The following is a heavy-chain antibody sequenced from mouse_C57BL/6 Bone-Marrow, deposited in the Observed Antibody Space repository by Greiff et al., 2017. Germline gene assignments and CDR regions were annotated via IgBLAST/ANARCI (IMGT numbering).Heavy chain of an antibody. CDR3: ARTMGYYYGSAWFAD. D-gene: IGHD1-1*01. CDR2: IGPGSGST. V-gene: IGHV1-77*01. J-gene: IGHJ3*01. CDR1: GYTFTDYY. Sequence: VQLQQSGAELVKPGASVKISCKASGYTFTDYYINWVKQRPGQGLEWIGKIGPGSGSTYYNEKFKGKATLTADKSSSTAYMQLSSLTSEDSAVYFCARTMGYYYGSAWFADWGQGTLVTVSA.